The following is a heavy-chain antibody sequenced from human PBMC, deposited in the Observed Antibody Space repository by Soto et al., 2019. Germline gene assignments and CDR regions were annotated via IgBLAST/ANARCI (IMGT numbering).Heavy chain of an antibody. CDR3: ARAAVAAGGPFDK. V-gene: IGHV4-34*01. CDR1: GGSFSGFF. J-gene: IGHJ4*02. CDR2: VNHGGST. Sequence: PSETLSLTCAVSGGSFSGFFWGWIRQPPGKGLEWIGEVNHGGSTNYNPSLKSRVTISSDTSKNHFSLTLRSVTAAETAVYYCARAAVAAGGPFDKWGQGALVTVSS. D-gene: IGHD2-15*01.